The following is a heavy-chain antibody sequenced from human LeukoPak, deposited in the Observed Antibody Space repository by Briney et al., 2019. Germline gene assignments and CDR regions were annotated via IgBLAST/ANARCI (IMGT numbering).Heavy chain of an antibody. V-gene: IGHV3-23*01. D-gene: IGHD3-10*01. Sequence: PGGSLRLSCAASGFIFSSYPMSWVRQAPGKGLEWVSAISGTAENTYYADSVKGRFSISRDNSRNTVHLQMNSLRPEDTAVYYCANQRGGFWGQGTLVNVSS. CDR2: ISGTAENT. CDR3: ANQRGGF. J-gene: IGHJ4*02. CDR1: GFIFSSYP.